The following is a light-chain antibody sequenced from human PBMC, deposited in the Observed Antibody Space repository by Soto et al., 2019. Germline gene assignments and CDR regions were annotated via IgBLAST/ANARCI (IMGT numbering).Light chain of an antibody. J-gene: IGLJ3*02. V-gene: IGLV2-8*01. CDR1: SSDVGGYNY. CDR2: EVN. Sequence: QSALTQPPSAAGSPGQSVTIPCTGTSSDVGGYNYGSWYQQHPGKAPKVMIYEVNKRPSGVPHRFSGSKSGNTASLTVSGLQAEDEADYFCKSYTGLNNWVFGGGTQLTVL. CDR3: KSYTGLNNWV.